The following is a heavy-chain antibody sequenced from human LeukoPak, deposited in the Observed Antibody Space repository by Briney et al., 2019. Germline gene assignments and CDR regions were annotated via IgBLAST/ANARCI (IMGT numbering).Heavy chain of an antibody. CDR2: IIPILGIA. CDR1: GGTFSSYA. Sequence: GASVKVSCKASGGTFSSYAISWVRQAPGQGLEWMGRIIPILGIANYAQKLQGRVTMTTDTSTSTAYMELRSLRSDDTAVYYCAIGRITMVRGVTPFDYWGQGTLVTVSS. D-gene: IGHD3-10*01. CDR3: AIGRITMVRGVTPFDY. J-gene: IGHJ4*02. V-gene: IGHV1-69*04.